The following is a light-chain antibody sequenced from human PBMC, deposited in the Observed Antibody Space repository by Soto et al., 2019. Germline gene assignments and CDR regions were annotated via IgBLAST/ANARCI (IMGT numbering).Light chain of an antibody. CDR2: DSN. CDR3: ATWDSSLTEEV. J-gene: IGLJ2*01. V-gene: IGLV1-51*01. Sequence: QSVLTQPPSVSAAPGQKVTISCSGSSSNIGNNYVSWYQQLPGTAPKLLIYDSNKRPSGIPDRFSGSKSGTSATLDITGLQTGDEADYYCATWDSSLTEEVFGGGTKLTVL. CDR1: SSNIGNNY.